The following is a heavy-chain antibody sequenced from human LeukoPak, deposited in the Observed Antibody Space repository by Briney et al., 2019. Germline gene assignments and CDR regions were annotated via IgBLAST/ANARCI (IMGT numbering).Heavy chain of an antibody. CDR3: ALYGRYGSGEDY. V-gene: IGHV1-2*06. J-gene: IGHJ4*02. D-gene: IGHD3-10*01. CDR2: INPNSGGT. CDR1: GYTFTGYY. Sequence: ASVKVSCKASGYTFTGYYMHWVRQAPGQGLEWMGRINPNSGGTNHAQKFQGRVTMTRDTSISTAYMELSRLRSDDTAVYYCALYGRYGSGEDYWGQGTLVTVSS.